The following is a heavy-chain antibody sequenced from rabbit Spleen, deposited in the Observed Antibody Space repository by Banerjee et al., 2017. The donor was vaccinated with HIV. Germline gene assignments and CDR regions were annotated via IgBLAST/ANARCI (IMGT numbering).Heavy chain of an antibody. CDR2: INAATGKP. V-gene: IGHV1S45*01. CDR1: GFSFSDRDV. Sequence: QEQLVESGGGLVQPEGSLTLTCKASGFSFSDRDVMCWVRQAPGKGLEWIACINAATGKPVYATWAKGRFTISKTSSTTVTLQMTSLTAADTATYFCATGINSDSQRINLWGPGTLVTVS. D-gene: IGHD2-1*01. J-gene: IGHJ6*01. CDR3: ATGINSDSQRINL.